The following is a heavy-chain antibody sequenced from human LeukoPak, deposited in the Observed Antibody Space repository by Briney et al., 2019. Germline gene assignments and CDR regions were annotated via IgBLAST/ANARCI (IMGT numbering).Heavy chain of an antibody. J-gene: IGHJ4*02. Sequence: GGSLRLSCAASGLTFSSYWMSWVRQAPGKGLEWVANIKQDGNEKYYVDSVKGRFTISRDNAKNSLYLRMNSLRAEDTAVYYCARGGVKDYWGQGTLVTVSS. CDR2: IKQDGNEK. CDR1: GLTFSSYW. D-gene: IGHD3-10*01. V-gene: IGHV3-7*01. CDR3: ARGGVKDY.